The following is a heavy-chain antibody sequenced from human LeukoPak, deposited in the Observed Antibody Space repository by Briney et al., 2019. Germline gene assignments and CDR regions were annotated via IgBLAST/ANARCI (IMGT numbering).Heavy chain of an antibody. CDR2: IYYSGSS. J-gene: IGHJ3*02. CDR3: AREGFGSGITDGFDI. D-gene: IGHD3-10*01. CDR1: GGSISRYY. Sequence: PSETLSLTCTVSGGSISRYYWSWIRQPLGKGLEWIGDIYYSGSSDYNPSLKSRVTMSVHTSKNQFSLNLISVTAADTAVYFCAREGFGSGITDGFDIWGQGTMVTVSS. V-gene: IGHV4-59*01.